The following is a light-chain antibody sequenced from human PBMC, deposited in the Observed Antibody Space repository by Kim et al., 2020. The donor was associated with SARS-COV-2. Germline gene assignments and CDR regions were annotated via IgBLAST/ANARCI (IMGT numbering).Light chain of an antibody. V-gene: IGKV3-11*01. Sequence: SFSPGERATLSCRASQSVRSSLAWYQQKPGQAPRLLIYDASNRAAGVPARFSGSGSGTDFTLTISSLEPEDFAVYYCQQRSNWLTFGGGTKVDIK. CDR3: QQRSNWLT. J-gene: IGKJ4*01. CDR1: QSVRSS. CDR2: DAS.